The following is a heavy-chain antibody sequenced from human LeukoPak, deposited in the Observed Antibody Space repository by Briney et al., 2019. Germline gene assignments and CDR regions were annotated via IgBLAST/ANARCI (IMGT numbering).Heavy chain of an antibody. CDR1: GFTFDDYA. D-gene: IGHD4-17*01. Sequence: GGSLRLSCAASGFTFDDYAMHWVRQAPGKGLEWVSGISWNSGSIGYADSVKGRFTISRDNAKNSLYLQMNSLRAEDTALYYCAKALMDYGGYGLYFDLWGRGTLVTVSS. CDR3: AKALMDYGGYGLYFDL. CDR2: ISWNSGSI. V-gene: IGHV3-9*01. J-gene: IGHJ2*01.